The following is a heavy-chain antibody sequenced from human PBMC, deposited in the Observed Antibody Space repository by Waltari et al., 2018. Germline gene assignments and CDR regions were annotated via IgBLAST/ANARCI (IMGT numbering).Heavy chain of an antibody. V-gene: IGHV4-38-2*02. J-gene: IGHJ4*02. CDR3: ARDRGYSYGSDY. CDR1: GYSISSGYY. CDR2: ISHSGST. D-gene: IGHD5-18*01. Sequence: QVQLQESGPGLVKPSETLSLTCAVSGYSISSGYYWGWIRQPPGKGLEWIGSISHSGSTYYNPALKSRVTIAVDTSKNQFSLKLSSGTAADTAVYYCARDRGYSYGSDYWGQGTLVTVSS.